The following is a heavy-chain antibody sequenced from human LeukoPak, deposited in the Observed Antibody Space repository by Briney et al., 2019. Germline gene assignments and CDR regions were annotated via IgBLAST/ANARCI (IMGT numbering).Heavy chain of an antibody. Sequence: ASVKVSCKASGGTFSSYAVSWVRQAPGQGLEWMGRIIPIFGTANYAQKFQGRVTITTDESTSTAYMELSSLRSEDTAVYYRASLILGSNYYFDYWGQGALVTVSS. CDR3: ASLILGSNYYFDY. J-gene: IGHJ4*02. D-gene: IGHD3-10*01. CDR2: IIPIFGTA. V-gene: IGHV1-69*05. CDR1: GGTFSSYA.